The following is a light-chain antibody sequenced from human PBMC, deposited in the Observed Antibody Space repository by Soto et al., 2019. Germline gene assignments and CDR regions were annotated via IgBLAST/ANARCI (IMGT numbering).Light chain of an antibody. V-gene: IGKV3-15*01. CDR2: DAS. CDR1: QSVNRN. Sequence: EILLTQSPGTLSVSPGDRVILSCMASQSVNRNLAWYQQKPCQTPRLLIYDASTRATGIPVRFSGSGSGTEFTLTISSLLYEDFAVYYCQQYHNWHLITFGQGTKVDIK. CDR3: QQYHNWHLIT. J-gene: IGKJ1*01.